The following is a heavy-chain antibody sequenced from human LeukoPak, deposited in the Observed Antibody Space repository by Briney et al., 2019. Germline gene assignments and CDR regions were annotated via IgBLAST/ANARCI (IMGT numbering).Heavy chain of an antibody. D-gene: IGHD2-15*01. Sequence: PSETLSLTCTVSGGSISSYYWNWIRQPPGKGLEWIGYIYYSGSTNYNPSLKSRVTISVDTSKNQFSLKLSSVTAADTAVYYCARGRVGYCSGGSCYKTYNWFDPWGQGTLVTVSS. CDR2: IYYSGST. CDR3: ARGRVGYCSGGSCYKTYNWFDP. J-gene: IGHJ5*02. V-gene: IGHV4-59*12. CDR1: GGSISSYY.